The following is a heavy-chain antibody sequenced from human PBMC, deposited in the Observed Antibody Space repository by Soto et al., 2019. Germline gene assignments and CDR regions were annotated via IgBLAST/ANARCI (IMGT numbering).Heavy chain of an antibody. V-gene: IGHV1-69*01. J-gene: IGHJ6*02. CDR2: IIPIFGTA. CDR1: GGTFSSYA. Sequence: QVQLVQSGAEVKKPGSSVKVSCKASGGTFSSYAISWVRQAPGQGLEWMGGIIPIFGTANYAQKFQGRVTITADESTSTAYMELSSLRSEDTAVYYCARLMTPGDYYYYYGMDVWGQGTTVTVSS. D-gene: IGHD2-8*01. CDR3: ARLMTPGDYYYYYGMDV.